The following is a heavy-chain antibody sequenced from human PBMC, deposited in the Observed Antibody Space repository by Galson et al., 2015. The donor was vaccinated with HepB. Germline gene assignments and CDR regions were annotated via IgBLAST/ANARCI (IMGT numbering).Heavy chain of an antibody. CDR1: GFIFSNYA. J-gene: IGHJ4*02. CDR2: ISGSIGST. CDR3: VSSGGYNYWEDDFDY. Sequence: SLRLSCAASGFIFSNYAMSWVRQVPGKGLEWVSTISGSIGSTYYADSVKGRFTISRDTSQSTLYLHMNSLRVEDTAVYYCVSSGGYNYWEDDFDYWGQGTLVTVSS. V-gene: IGHV3-23*01. D-gene: IGHD5-24*01.